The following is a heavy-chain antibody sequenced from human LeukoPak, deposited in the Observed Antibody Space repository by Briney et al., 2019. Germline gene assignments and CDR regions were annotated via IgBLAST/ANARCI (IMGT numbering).Heavy chain of an antibody. J-gene: IGHJ6*03. CDR2: IYYSGST. CDR1: GGSISSYY. V-gene: IGHV4-59*01. CDR3: ARVTLYSGSYYRYSYYYMDV. D-gene: IGHD1-26*01. Sequence: SETLSLTCTVSGGSISSYYWSWIRQPPGKGLEGIGYIYYSGSTNYNPSLKSRVTISVDTSKNQFSLKLGSVTAADTAVYYCARVTLYSGSYYRYSYYYMDVWGKGTTVTVSS.